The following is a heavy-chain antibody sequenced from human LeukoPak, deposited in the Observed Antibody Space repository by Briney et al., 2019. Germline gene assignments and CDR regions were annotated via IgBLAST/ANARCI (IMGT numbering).Heavy chain of an antibody. J-gene: IGHJ1*01. D-gene: IGHD2-15*01. V-gene: IGHV3-21*01. CDR1: GFTFSSYS. CDR3: ARGPDIVVVVAATAEYFQH. Sequence: PGGSLRLSCAASGFTFSSYSMNWVRQAPGKGLEWVSSISSSSSYICYADSVKGRFTISRDNAKNSLYLQMNSLRAEDTAVYYCARGPDIVVVVAATAEYFQHWGQGTLVTVSS. CDR2: ISSSSSYI.